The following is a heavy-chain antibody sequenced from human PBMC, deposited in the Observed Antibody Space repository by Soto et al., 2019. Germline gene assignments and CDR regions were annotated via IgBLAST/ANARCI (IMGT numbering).Heavy chain of an antibody. CDR3: ARSSRDVLTGYYFDY. D-gene: IGHD3-9*01. CDR2: IYWDDDK. CDR1: GFSLSTSGVG. J-gene: IGHJ4*02. V-gene: IGHV2-5*02. Sequence: SGPTLVNPTQTLTLTCTFSGFSLSTSGVGVGWIRQPPGKALEWLALIYWDDDKYYSPSLKSRLTITKDTSKNQVVLVLTNMDPVDTATYYCARSSRDVLTGYYFDYWGQGTLVTVSS.